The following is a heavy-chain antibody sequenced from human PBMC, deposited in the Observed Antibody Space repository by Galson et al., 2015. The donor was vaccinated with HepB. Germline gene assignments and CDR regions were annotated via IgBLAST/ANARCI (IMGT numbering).Heavy chain of an antibody. D-gene: IGHD5-12*01. CDR3: ASGRSSGYDPFDY. V-gene: IGHV3-48*04. CDR1: RFTFSSYS. CDR2: ISRSSSTI. J-gene: IGHJ4*02. Sequence: SLRLSCAASRFTFSSYSMNWVRQAPGKGLEWVSYISRSSSTIYYADSVKGRFTISRDNAKNSLYLQMNSLRAEDTAVYYCASGRSSGYDPFDYWGQGTLVTVSS.